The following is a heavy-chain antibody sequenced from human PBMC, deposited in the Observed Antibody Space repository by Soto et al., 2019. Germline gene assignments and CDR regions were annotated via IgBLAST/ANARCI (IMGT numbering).Heavy chain of an antibody. D-gene: IGHD5-12*01. CDR2: IYHSGNT. V-gene: IGHV4-4*02. J-gene: IGHJ4*02. CDR1: GGSIRSDNW. Sequence: QVQLMESGPGLLKPSGTLSLTCAVSGGSIRSDNWWSWVSQHPGKGLEWVGEIYHSGNTNYNPSLKSRLTRSIDKSKDQCSLDVTFVTAADTAVYYFARGGPWLFDYWGQGALVTVSS. CDR3: ARGGPWLFDY.